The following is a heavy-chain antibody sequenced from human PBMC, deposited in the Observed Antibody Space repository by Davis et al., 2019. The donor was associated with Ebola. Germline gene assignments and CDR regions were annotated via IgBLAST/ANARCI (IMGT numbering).Heavy chain of an antibody. D-gene: IGHD3-9*01. V-gene: IGHV3-7*01. J-gene: IGHJ6*01. Sequence: GESLKISCAASGFTFSSYWMSWVRQAPGKGLEWVANIKQDGSEKYYVDSVKGRFTISRDNAKNSLYLQMNSLRAEDTAVYYCARDPNLYDILLGGMDVWGQGTTVTVSS. CDR3: ARDPNLYDILLGGMDV. CDR2: IKQDGSEK. CDR1: GFTFSSYW.